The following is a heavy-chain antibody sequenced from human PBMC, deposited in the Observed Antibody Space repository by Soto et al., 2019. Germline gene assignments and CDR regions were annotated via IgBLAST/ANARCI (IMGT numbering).Heavy chain of an antibody. CDR3: SKDTSSSPYYMDV. Sequence: EVQVLESGGGSVQPGGSLRLSCAASGFTFSNFAMSWFRHAPGKGLEWVSEITGSTGTTYYADSVKGRFIISRDNSKNTVHLQMTSLRAEDTAVYYCSKDTSSSPYYMDVWGKGTTVTVSS. D-gene: IGHD2-2*01. J-gene: IGHJ6*03. CDR2: ITGSTGTT. V-gene: IGHV3-23*01. CDR1: GFTFSNFA.